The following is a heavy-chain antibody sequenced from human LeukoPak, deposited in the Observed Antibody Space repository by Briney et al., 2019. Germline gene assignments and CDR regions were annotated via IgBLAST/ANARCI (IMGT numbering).Heavy chain of an antibody. D-gene: IGHD5-24*01. J-gene: IGHJ4*02. CDR1: GFTFSSHA. Sequence: GGSLRLSCSASGFTFSSHAMHWVRQAPGKGLEYVSAISSNGGSTYYADSVKGRFTISRDNSKNTLYLQMSSLRAEDTAVYYCVNDGRMATITYNDLFDYWGQGTLVTVSS. CDR3: VNDGRMATITYNDLFDY. CDR2: ISSNGGST. V-gene: IGHV3-64D*06.